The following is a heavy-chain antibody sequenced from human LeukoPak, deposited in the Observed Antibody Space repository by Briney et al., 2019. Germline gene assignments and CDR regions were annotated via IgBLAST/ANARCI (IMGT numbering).Heavy chain of an antibody. CDR2: IRSKAYGGTT. Sequence: GGSLRLSCTASGFTFGDYAMSWFRQAPGKGLEWVGFIRSKAYGGTTEYAASVKGRFTISRDDSKSIAYLQMNSLKTEDTAVYYCTTDYYDSSGYYRDYWGQGTLVTVSS. CDR1: GFTFGDYA. CDR3: TTDYYDSSGYYRDY. D-gene: IGHD3-22*01. J-gene: IGHJ4*02. V-gene: IGHV3-49*03.